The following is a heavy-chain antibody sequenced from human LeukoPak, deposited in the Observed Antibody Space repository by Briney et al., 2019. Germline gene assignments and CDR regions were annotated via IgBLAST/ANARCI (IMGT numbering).Heavy chain of an antibody. CDR3: ARAIAAAGSY. Sequence: GGSLRLSCAAPGFTLSSHGMHWVRQAPGEGLEWVANINQDGGEKYYVHSVKGRFTISRDNAKNLLYLQMSSLRVEDTAVYYCARAIAAAGSYWGQGTLVTVSS. CDR2: INQDGGEK. V-gene: IGHV3-7*04. CDR1: GFTLSSHG. J-gene: IGHJ4*02. D-gene: IGHD6-13*01.